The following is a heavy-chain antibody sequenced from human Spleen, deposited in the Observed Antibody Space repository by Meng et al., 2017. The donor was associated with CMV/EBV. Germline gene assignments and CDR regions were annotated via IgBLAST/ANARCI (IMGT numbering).Heavy chain of an antibody. J-gene: IGHJ4*02. V-gene: IGHV3-30*04. CDR1: GFTFSTYT. CDR2: ISSDGSNK. D-gene: IGHD1/OR15-1a*01. Sequence: GGSLRLSCAASGFTFSTYTMHWVRQAPGKGLEWVAVISSDGSNKYYADSVKGRFTISRDNSKNTLYLQMNSLRAEDTAVYYCAKDPGPRLPWYYFDYWGQGTLVTVSS. CDR3: AKDPGPRLPWYYFDY.